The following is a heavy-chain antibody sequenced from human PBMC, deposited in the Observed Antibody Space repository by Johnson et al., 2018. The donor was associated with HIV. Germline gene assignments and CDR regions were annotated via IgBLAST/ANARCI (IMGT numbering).Heavy chain of an antibody. Sequence: QVQLVESGGGLVKPGGSLRLSCTASGFTFSDYYMSWIRQAPGKGLEWVSYISGSTIMINYANSVKGRFTISRDNARKSLYLQMNSLRAEDTAVYYCVCLRVSLSAFDIWGQGTMVTVSS. CDR3: VCLRVSLSAFDI. CDR2: ISGSTIMI. D-gene: IGHD2-21*01. J-gene: IGHJ3*02. V-gene: IGHV3-11*04. CDR1: GFTFSDYY.